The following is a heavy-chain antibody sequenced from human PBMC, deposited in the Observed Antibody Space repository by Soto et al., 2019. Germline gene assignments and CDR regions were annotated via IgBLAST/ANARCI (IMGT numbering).Heavy chain of an antibody. Sequence: SETLSLTCTVSGGSISSYYWRCIRQPPGKGLEWIWYIYYSGSTNYNPSPKSRVTISVDTSKNQFSLKLSSVTAADTAVYYCARMRVYCCSTSCYATPDYCAQRTPVTVSA. J-gene: IGHJ4*02. CDR2: IYYSGST. CDR3: ARMRVYCCSTSCYATPDY. CDR1: GGSISSYY. V-gene: IGHV4-59*01. D-gene: IGHD2-2*01.